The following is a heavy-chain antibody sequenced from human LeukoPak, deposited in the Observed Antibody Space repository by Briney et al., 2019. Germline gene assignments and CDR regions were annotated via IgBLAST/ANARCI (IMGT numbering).Heavy chain of an antibody. J-gene: IGHJ6*02. D-gene: IGHD3-10*01. Sequence: GGSLRLSCAASGFTFSSYAMHWVRQAPGKGLEWVAVISYDGSNKYYADSVKGRFTISRDNSKNTLYLQMNSLRAEDTAVYYCARDRSMVRAYYYGMDVWGQGTTVTVSS. V-gene: IGHV3-30-3*01. CDR3: ARDRSMVRAYYYGMDV. CDR2: ISYDGSNK. CDR1: GFTFSSYA.